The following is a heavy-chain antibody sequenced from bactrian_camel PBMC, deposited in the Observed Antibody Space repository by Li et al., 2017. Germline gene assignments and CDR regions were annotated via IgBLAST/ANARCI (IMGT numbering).Heavy chain of an antibody. J-gene: IGHJ4*01. CDR3: TTPTRPGGIEYGY. CDR2: LDRDGGT. V-gene: IGHV3S53*01. CDR1: GGTASGSC. Sequence: HVQLVESGGGSVQAGGSLRLSCAASGGTASGSCMGWFRQSPGKSRDGVAFLDRDGGTTYADSVRGRFTVSRDNAKNTAYLQMNSLQSEDTAVYHCTTPTRPGGIEYGYWGQGTQVTVS.